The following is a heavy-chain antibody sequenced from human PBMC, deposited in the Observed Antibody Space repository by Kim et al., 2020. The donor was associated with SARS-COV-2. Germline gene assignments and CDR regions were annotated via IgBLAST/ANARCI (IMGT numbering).Heavy chain of an antibody. CDR3: ARVERLGPMVRGVMMDYYYGMDV. D-gene: IGHD3-10*01. V-gene: IGHV4-31*03. J-gene: IGHJ6*02. CDR2: IYYSGST. CDR1: GGSISSGGYY. Sequence: SETLSLTCTVSGGSISSGGYYWSWIRQHPGKDLEWIGYIYYSGSTYYNPSLKSRVTISVDTSKNQFSLKLSSVTAADTAVYYCARVERLGPMVRGVMMDYYYGMDVWGQGTTVTVSS.